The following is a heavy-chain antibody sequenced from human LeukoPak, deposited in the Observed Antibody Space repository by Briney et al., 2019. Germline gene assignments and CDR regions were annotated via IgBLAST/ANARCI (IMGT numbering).Heavy chain of an antibody. CDR1: GFTVSTNY. D-gene: IGHD3-16*01. CDR3: ARDVIYASEIYSYGDC. J-gene: IGHJ4*02. V-gene: IGHV3-66*01. CDR2: IYRGGGT. Sequence: PGGSLRLACAASGFTVSTNYASWVRQAPGKGLEWVSVIYRGGGTAYADSVKDRFTISRDNSRNTVYLQMNSLRAEDTAVYYCARDVIYASEIYSYGDCLGQGTLVTVSS.